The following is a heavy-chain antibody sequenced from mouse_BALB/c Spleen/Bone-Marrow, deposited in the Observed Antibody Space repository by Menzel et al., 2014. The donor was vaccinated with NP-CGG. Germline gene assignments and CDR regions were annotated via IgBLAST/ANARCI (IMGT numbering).Heavy chain of an antibody. V-gene: IGHV5-6-5*01. CDR2: ITRGGNT. Sequence: DVMLVESGGGLVKPGGSLKLSCAASGFTFSSYAMSWVRQTPEKRLEWVASITRGGNTYYPDSVKGRFTISRDNARDILYLQMSRLRSEDTAMYYCARGEIYYYGSTHYFDYWGQGTTLTVSS. CDR3: ARGEIYYYGSTHYFDY. D-gene: IGHD1-1*01. J-gene: IGHJ2*01. CDR1: GFTFSSYA.